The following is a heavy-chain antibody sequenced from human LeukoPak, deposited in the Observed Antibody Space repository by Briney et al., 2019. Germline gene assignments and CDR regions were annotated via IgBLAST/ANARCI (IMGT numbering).Heavy chain of an antibody. D-gene: IGHD6-19*01. CDR3: ARAPHIGSGWYVWFDP. J-gene: IGHJ5*02. V-gene: IGHV4-38-2*02. CDR2: IYRSGNT. Sequence: PSETLSLTCTASGYSISSGYYWGWIRQPPGKGLEWIGSIYRSGNTYCNPSLKSRVTISVDTSNNHFSLNLTSVTAADTAVYYCARAPHIGSGWYVWFDPWGQGTLVTVSS. CDR1: GYSISSGYY.